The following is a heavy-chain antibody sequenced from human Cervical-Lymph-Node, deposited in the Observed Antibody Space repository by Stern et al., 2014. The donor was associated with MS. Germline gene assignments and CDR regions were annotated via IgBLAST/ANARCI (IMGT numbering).Heavy chain of an antibody. J-gene: IGHJ4*02. CDR2: ISADSGAT. D-gene: IGHD2-8*01. CDR1: GYTFTSYG. CDR3: ARDKMHAFDY. Sequence: VQLVQSGTEVKKPGASLIVSCKASGYTFTSYGISWVRQAPGQGLEWVGWISADSGATKYVQNLRDRITLTRDTSTGTDYMELRTLRYEDTAVYYCARDKMHAFDYWGQGTLVSVSS. V-gene: IGHV1-18*01.